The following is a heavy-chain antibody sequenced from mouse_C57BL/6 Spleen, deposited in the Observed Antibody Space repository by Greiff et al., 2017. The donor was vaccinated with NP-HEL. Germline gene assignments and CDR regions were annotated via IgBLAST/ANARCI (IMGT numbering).Heavy chain of an antibody. D-gene: IGHD1-1*01. CDR3: ARCYYSSSYNAMDY. Sequence: QVQLQQPGAELVKPGASVKLSCKASGYTFTSYWMHWVKQRPGQGLEWIGMIHPNSGSTNYNEKFKSKATLTVDKSSSTAYMQLSSLTSEDSAVSDSARCYYSSSYNAMDYWGQGTSVTVSS. CDR1: GYTFTSYW. CDR2: IHPNSGST. V-gene: IGHV1-64*01. J-gene: IGHJ4*01.